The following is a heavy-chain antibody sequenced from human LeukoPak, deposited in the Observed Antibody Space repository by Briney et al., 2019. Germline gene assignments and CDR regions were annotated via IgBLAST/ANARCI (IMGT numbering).Heavy chain of an antibody. V-gene: IGHV4-34*01. Sequence: SETLSLICAVYGGSFSGYYWSWIRQPPGKGLEWIGEINHSGSTNYNPSLKSRVTISVDTSKNQFSLKLSSVTAADTAVYYCARGFTYYYDSSGDYWGQGTLVTVSS. D-gene: IGHD3-22*01. CDR1: GGSFSGYY. J-gene: IGHJ4*02. CDR3: ARGFTYYYDSSGDY. CDR2: INHSGST.